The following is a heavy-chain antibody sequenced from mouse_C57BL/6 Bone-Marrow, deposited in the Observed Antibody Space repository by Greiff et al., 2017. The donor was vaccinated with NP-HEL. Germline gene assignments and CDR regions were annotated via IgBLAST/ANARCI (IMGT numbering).Heavy chain of an antibody. CDR3: ARQGDLLLPYYFDY. CDR2: ISNGGGST. CDR1: GFTFSDYY. V-gene: IGHV5-12*01. Sequence: EVKVVESGGGLVQPGGSLKLSCAASGFTFSDYYMYWVRQTPEKRLEWVAYISNGGGSTYYPDTVKGRFTISRDNAKNTLYLQMSRLKSEDTAMYYCARQGDLLLPYYFDYWGQGTTLTVSS. D-gene: IGHD1-1*01. J-gene: IGHJ2*01.